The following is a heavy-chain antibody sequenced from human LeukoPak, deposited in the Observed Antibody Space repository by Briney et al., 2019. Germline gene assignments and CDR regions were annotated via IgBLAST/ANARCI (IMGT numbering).Heavy chain of an antibody. CDR3: ARDSSYCNTTSCPQNYFYYGMDV. D-gene: IGHD2-2*01. CDR2: INHSGSA. Sequence: SETLSLTCAVYGGSFSDYYWSWIRQPPGKGLEWVGEINHSGSANYNPSLKSRFTISIDTSKNQFSLNLNSVTAADTAVYYCARDSSYCNTTSCPQNYFYYGMDVWGQGTTVTVPS. CDR1: GGSFSDYY. V-gene: IGHV4-34*01. J-gene: IGHJ6*02.